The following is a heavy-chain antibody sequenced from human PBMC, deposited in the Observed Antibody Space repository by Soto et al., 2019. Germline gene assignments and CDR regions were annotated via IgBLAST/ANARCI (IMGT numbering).Heavy chain of an antibody. CDR3: AREGAAADAFDI. J-gene: IGHJ3*02. V-gene: IGHV3-21*01. Sequence: GGSLRLSCAASGFTFSSYSMNWVRQAPGKGLEWVSSISSSSYIYYADSVKGRFTISRDNAKNSLYLQMNSLRAEDTAVYYCAREGAAADAFDIWGQGTMVTVSS. CDR2: ISSSSYI. D-gene: IGHD6-13*01. CDR1: GFTFSSYS.